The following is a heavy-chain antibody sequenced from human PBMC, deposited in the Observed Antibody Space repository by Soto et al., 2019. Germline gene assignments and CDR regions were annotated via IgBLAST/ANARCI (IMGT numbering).Heavy chain of an antibody. V-gene: IGHV1-8*01. Sequence: GASVKVSCKASGYTFTNSDINWVRQAPGQGLEWMGWMNPDSGHAAYAQKFQGRVTLTTSTSTSTVYMEMRSLGYEDTAVYYCARRPQCSGGICYYGLDNWGQGTLVTVSS. CDR1: GYTFTNSD. D-gene: IGHD2-15*01. CDR3: ARRPQCSGGICYYGLDN. J-gene: IGHJ4*02. CDR2: MNPDSGHA.